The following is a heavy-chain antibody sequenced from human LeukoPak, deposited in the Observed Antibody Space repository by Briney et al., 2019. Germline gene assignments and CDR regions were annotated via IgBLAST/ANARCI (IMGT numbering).Heavy chain of an antibody. CDR1: GFTFSDYY. V-gene: IGHV3-11*04. CDR3: ARETPTDYYDSSGPLDY. Sequence: GGSLRLSCAASGFTFSDYYMSWIRQAPGKGLEWVSYISSSGSTIYYADSVKDRFTISRDNAKNSLYLQMNSLRAEDTAVYYCARETPTDYYDSSGPLDYWGQGTLVTVSS. J-gene: IGHJ4*02. CDR2: ISSSGSTI. D-gene: IGHD3-22*01.